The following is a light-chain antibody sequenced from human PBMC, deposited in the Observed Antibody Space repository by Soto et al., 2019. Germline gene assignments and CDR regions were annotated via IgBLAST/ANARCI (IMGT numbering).Light chain of an antibody. J-gene: IGLJ3*02. CDR3: CSYAGSYTWV. V-gene: IGLV2-18*02. CDR2: EVS. Sequence: QSALTQPCSVSGSPGQSVTISCTGTSSDVGSYNRVSWYQQSPGTAPKLIIYEVSNRPSGVPDRFSGSKSGNTASLTISGLQAEDEADYYCCSYAGSYTWVFGGGTKVTVL. CDR1: SSDVGSYNR.